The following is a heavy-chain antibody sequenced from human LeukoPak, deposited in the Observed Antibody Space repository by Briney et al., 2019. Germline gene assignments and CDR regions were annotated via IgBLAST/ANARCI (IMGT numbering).Heavy chain of an antibody. D-gene: IGHD3-16*02. Sequence: KPSETLSLTCAVYGGSFSGYYWSWIRQPPGKGLEWIGEINHSGSTNYNPSLKSRVTISVDTSKNQFSLKLSSVTAADTAVYYCAKGHFLNTFGGVIVTPYYFDYWGQGTLVTVSS. V-gene: IGHV4-34*01. J-gene: IGHJ4*02. CDR3: AKGHFLNTFGGVIVTPYYFDY. CDR1: GGSFSGYY. CDR2: INHSGST.